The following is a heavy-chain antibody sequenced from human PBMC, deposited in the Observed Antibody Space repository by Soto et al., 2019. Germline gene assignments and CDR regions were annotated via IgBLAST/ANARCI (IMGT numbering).Heavy chain of an antibody. J-gene: IGHJ4*02. D-gene: IGHD2-8*01. Sequence: HVQLAESGGGVVQPGRSLRLSCAASGFSFNNHGMHWVRQAPGKGLEWVAVIWYDGSYKYYADSVKGRFTISRDNSKNTLYLQMNSLRAEDTALYYCARQHMVSYSFASWGQGTLVTVSS. CDR2: IWYDGSYK. V-gene: IGHV3-33*01. CDR1: GFSFNNHG. CDR3: ARQHMVSYSFAS.